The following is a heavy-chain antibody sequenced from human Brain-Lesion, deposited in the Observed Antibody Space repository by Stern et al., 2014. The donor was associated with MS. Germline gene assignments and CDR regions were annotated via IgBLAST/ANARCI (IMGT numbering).Heavy chain of an antibody. D-gene: IGHD2-15*01. V-gene: IGHV4-39*02. CDR1: GGSVSSTSYA. CDR2: IYYSGNT. Sequence: QVQLQESGPGLVKPSETLSLTCTVAGGSVSSTSYAWAWIRQPPGKGLEWIGTIYYSGNTYYSPSLKSRLTISLDMSQNHFSLQLRSVTAADTAVYYCAGEEDIRYCSGGSCTGNWFDPWGQGTLVTVSS. CDR3: AGEEDIRYCSGGSCTGNWFDP. J-gene: IGHJ5*02.